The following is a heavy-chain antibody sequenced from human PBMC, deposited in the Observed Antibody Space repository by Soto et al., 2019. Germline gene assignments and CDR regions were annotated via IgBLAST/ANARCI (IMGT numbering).Heavy chain of an antibody. V-gene: IGHV3-48*03. CDR2: IGRSGETI. CDR1: GFTFSGFE. CDR3: ARDSRGGAARRPTFYY. Sequence: GALLVPCLVSGFTFSGFEMNWVRQTPGKGLEWLSYIGRSGETIYYADSVKVRFTISRDNAKSSLFLQMNGLRDEDTGIYYCARDSRGGAARRPTFYYWGRGTLVTVYS. J-gene: IGHJ4*02. D-gene: IGHD6-6*01.